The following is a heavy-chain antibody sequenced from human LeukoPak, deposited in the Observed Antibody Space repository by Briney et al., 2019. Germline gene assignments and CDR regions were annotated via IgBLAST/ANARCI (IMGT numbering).Heavy chain of an antibody. D-gene: IGHD3-9*01. J-gene: IGHJ4*02. CDR2: IYSGGST. CDR1: GFTVSSNY. Sequence: GGSLRLSCAASGFTVSSNYMSWVRQAPGKGLEWVSVIYSGGSTYYVDSVKGRFTISRDNSKNTLYLQMNSLRAEDTAVYYCAKSGSDYDILTGPFDYWGQGTLVTVSS. CDR3: AKSGSDYDILTGPFDY. V-gene: IGHV3-66*01.